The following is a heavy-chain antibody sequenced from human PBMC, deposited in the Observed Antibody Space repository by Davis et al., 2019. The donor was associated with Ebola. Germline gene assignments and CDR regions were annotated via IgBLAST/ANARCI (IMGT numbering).Heavy chain of an antibody. CDR3: ARDHKQWLVNYFDY. Sequence: GESLKISCAASGFTFSDYYMSWIRQAPGKGLEWVSYISSSGSTIYYADSVKGRFTISRDNAKNSLYLQMNSLRAEDTAVYYCARDHKQWLVNYFDYWGQGTLVTVSS. V-gene: IGHV3-11*01. J-gene: IGHJ4*02. CDR2: ISSSGSTI. D-gene: IGHD6-19*01. CDR1: GFTFSDYY.